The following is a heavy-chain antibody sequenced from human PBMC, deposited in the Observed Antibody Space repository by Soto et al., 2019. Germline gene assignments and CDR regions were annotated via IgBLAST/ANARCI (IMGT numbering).Heavy chain of an antibody. CDR1: GGSISGGGYS. J-gene: IGHJ4*02. D-gene: IGHD5-12*01. Sequence: KPSETLSLTCAVSGGSISGGGYSWNWIRQPPGKGLEYIGYIYHSGSTYYNPSLRSRVIISVDKSRNQLSLKLGSVTAADTAVYYCARGGYSGHDFMFDYWGQGTLVTVSS. V-gene: IGHV4-30-2*01. CDR3: ARGGYSGHDFMFDY. CDR2: IYHSGST.